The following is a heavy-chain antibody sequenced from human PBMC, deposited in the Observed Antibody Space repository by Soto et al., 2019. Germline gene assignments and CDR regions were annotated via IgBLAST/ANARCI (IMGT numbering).Heavy chain of an antibody. J-gene: IGHJ6*02. V-gene: IGHV3-23*01. CDR3: ANHDSSSYYYYGMDI. CDR2: ISGSGGST. CDR1: GFTFSSYA. D-gene: IGHD6-6*01. Sequence: PGESLKISCAASGFTFSSYAMSWVRQAPGKGLEWVSAISGSGGSTYYADSVKGRFTISRDNSKNTLYLQMNSLRAEDTAVYYCANHDSSSYYYYGMDIWGQGTTVTVSS.